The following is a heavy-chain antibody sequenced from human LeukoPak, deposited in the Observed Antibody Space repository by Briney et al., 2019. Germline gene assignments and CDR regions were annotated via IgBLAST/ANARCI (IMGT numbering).Heavy chain of an antibody. J-gene: IGHJ6*02. V-gene: IGHV6-1*01. Sequence: SQTLSLTCAISGDSVSSNSAAWNWIRRSPSRGLEWLGRTYYRSKWYNDYAVSVKSRITINPDTSKNQFSLQLNSVTPEDTAVYYCAREGAATFNSYYGMDVWGQGTTVTVSS. D-gene: IGHD2-15*01. CDR1: GDSVSSNSAA. CDR3: AREGAATFNSYYGMDV. CDR2: TYYRSKWYN.